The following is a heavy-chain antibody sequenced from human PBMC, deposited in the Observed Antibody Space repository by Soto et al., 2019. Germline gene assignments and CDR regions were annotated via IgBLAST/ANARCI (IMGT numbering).Heavy chain of an antibody. Sequence: QVQLQESGPGLVKPSQTLSLTCTVSGGSISSGGYYWSWIRQHPGKGLEWIGYIYYSGSTYYNPSLKSRVTISVDTSKNQFSLKLSSVTAADTTVYYCAREGELDTAMVNWYFDLWGRGTLVTVSS. J-gene: IGHJ2*01. CDR1: GGSISSGGYY. V-gene: IGHV4-31*03. CDR3: AREGELDTAMVNWYFDL. D-gene: IGHD5-18*01. CDR2: IYYSGST.